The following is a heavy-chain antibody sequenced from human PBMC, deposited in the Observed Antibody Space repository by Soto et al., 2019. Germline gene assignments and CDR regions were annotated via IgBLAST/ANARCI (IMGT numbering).Heavy chain of an antibody. CDR1: GFTFSSYW. CDR3: TRVRTTAVAGPHYFAH. D-gene: IGHD6-19*01. CDR2: ISSDGSST. J-gene: IGHJ4*02. Sequence: EVQLVESGGGLVQPGGSLSLSCAASGFTFSSYWMHWVRQAPGKGLVLVSRISSDGSSTSYADSVKGRFTICRDNAEKSLFMQTNCLRAADTSVYYYTRVRTTAVAGPHYFAHWGQGSLVSVS. V-gene: IGHV3-74*01.